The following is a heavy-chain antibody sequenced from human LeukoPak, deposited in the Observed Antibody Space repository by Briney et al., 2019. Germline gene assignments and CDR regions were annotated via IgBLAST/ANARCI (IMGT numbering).Heavy chain of an antibody. Sequence: ASVKVSCKASGYTFTSYYMHWVRQAPGQGLEWMGIINPSGGSTSYAQKFQGRVTMTEDTSTDTAYMELSSLRSEDTAVYYCATARLDNYYDSSGYLYWGQGTLVTVSS. V-gene: IGHV1-46*01. J-gene: IGHJ4*02. CDR3: ATARLDNYYDSSGYLY. D-gene: IGHD3-22*01. CDR2: INPSGGST. CDR1: GYTFTSYY.